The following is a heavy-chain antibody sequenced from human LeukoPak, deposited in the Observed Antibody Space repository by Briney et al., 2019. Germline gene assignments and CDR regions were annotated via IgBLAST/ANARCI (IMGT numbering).Heavy chain of an antibody. CDR1: GYTFTGYY. CDR3: ARDPANYYDSSGYDGVGWFDP. Sequence: ASVKVSCKASGYTFTGYYMHWVRQAPGQGLEWVGWINPNSGGTNYAQKFQGRVTMTRDTSISTAYMELSRLRSDDTAVYYCARDPANYYDSSGYDGVGWFDPWGQGTLVTVSS. J-gene: IGHJ5*02. V-gene: IGHV1-2*02. D-gene: IGHD3-22*01. CDR2: INPNSGGT.